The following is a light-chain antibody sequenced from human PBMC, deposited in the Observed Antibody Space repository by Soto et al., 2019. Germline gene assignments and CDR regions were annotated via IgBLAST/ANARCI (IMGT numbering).Light chain of an antibody. V-gene: IGKV3-20*01. CDR1: QSVSSTY. CDR2: GAS. Sequence: EIVLTQSPGTLSLSPGERVTLSCRARQSVSSTYLAWYQQKPGQAPRLLIYGASSRATGIPDRFSGSGSGTDFTLTISRLEPEDFGVYYCQQYGSSAYTFGQGTKLEIK. CDR3: QQYGSSAYT. J-gene: IGKJ2*01.